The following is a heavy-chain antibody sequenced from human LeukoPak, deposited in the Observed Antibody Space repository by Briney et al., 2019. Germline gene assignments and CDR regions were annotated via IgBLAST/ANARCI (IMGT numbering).Heavy chain of an antibody. J-gene: IGHJ4*02. V-gene: IGHV1-46*02. Sequence: ASVKVSCKASGYTLNTYYIHWVRQAPGQGLXXXXXXNPSDGWTNYAQKFKGRVAVTGDTSTSTVYMELSRLRSGDTAVYYCARDDTIAEGIGFEYWGQGTLVTVSP. CDR1: GYTLNTYY. CDR3: ARDDTIAEGIGFEY. CDR2: XNPSDGWT. D-gene: IGHD1-26*01.